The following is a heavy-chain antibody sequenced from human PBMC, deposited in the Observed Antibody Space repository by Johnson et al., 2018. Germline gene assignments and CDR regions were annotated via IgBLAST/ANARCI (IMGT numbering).Heavy chain of an antibody. J-gene: IGHJ3*02. V-gene: IGHV3-30*03. CDR3: ATYGDGAFAI. D-gene: IGHD4-17*01. CDR1: GFSFSGFG. Sequence: LVQSGGGVVQPGRSLRLSCAASGFSFSGFGMYWVRQAPDRGLEWVAVISHDGSKKYYEDSVQGRFTISRDNSKNTVHLQMSSLRAGDTAVYYCATYGDGAFAIWGQGTMVTVSS. CDR2: ISHDGSKK.